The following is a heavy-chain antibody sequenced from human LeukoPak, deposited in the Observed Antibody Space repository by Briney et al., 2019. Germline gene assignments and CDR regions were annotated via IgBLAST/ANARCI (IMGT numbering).Heavy chain of an antibody. D-gene: IGHD3-10*01. J-gene: IGHJ5*02. CDR2: INHSGST. CDR1: GGSFSGYY. Sequence: SETLSLTCAVYGGSFSGYYWSWIRQPPGKGLEWIGEINHSGSTNYNPSLKSRVTISVDTSKNQFSLKLSSVTAADTAVYYCAEYNQERPNGLLWGNRLYNWFDPWGQGTLVTVSS. CDR3: AEYNQERPNGLLWGNRLYNWFDP. V-gene: IGHV4-34*01.